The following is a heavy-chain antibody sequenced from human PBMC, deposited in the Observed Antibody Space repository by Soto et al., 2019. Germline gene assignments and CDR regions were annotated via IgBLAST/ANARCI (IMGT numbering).Heavy chain of an antibody. V-gene: IGHV1-18*01. J-gene: IGHJ3*02. CDR3: ARDLLGPMVDALKDAFDI. CDR2: ISAYNGNT. D-gene: IGHD2-15*01. CDR1: GYTFTSYG. Sequence: ASVKVSCKASGYTFTSYGISWVRQAPGQGLEWMGWISAYNGNTNYAQKLQGRVTMTTDTSTSTAYMELRSLRSDDTAVYYCARDLLGPMVDALKDAFDISGQGTMVTVPS.